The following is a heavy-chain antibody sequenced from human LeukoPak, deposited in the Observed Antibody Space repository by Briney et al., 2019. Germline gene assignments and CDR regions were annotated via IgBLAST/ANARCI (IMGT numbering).Heavy chain of an antibody. Sequence: GGSLRLSCAASGFTFSGYYMSWIRQAPGKGLEWVSYISSSGSTIYYADSVKGRFTISRDNAKNSLYLQMNSLRAEDTAVYYCARDDYSNYMVDWGQGTLVTVSS. D-gene: IGHD4-11*01. CDR1: GFTFSGYY. CDR3: ARDDYSNYMVD. CDR2: ISSSGSTI. J-gene: IGHJ4*02. V-gene: IGHV3-11*01.